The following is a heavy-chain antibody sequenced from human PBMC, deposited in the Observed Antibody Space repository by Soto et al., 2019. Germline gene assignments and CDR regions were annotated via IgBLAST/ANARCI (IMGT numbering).Heavy chain of an antibody. Sequence: SETLSLTCTVSGGSISSGGYYWSWIRQHPGKGLEWIGYIYYSGSTYYNPSLKSRVTISVDTSKNQFSLKLSSVTAADTAVYYCARDAVYYDILTGYRKGYYFDYWGQGTLVTVSS. D-gene: IGHD3-9*01. J-gene: IGHJ4*02. V-gene: IGHV4-31*03. CDR2: IYYSGST. CDR1: GGSISSGGYY. CDR3: ARDAVYYDILTGYRKGYYFDY.